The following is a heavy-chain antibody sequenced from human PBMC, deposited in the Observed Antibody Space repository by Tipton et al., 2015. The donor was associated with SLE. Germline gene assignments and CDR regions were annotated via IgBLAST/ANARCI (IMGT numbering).Heavy chain of an antibody. D-gene: IGHD6-19*01. Sequence: TLSLTCTVSDGSVTSSSYYWSWIRQPAGKGLEWIGRIYSNGMTNYNPSLKSRVTMSVDTSKNQFSLKLTSVTAADTAVYYCARVTGHSSGWYGWVDYWGQGTLVTVSS. CDR1: DGSVTSSSYY. CDR3: ARVTGHSSGWYGWVDY. V-gene: IGHV4-61*02. J-gene: IGHJ4*02. CDR2: IYSNGMT.